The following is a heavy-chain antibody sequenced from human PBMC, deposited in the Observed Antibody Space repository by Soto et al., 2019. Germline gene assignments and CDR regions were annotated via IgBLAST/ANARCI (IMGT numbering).Heavy chain of an antibody. Sequence: QVQLQQWGAGLLKPSETLSLTCAVYGGSFSGYYWSWIRQPPGKGLEWIGEINHSGSTNYNPSLKSRVTLSVDASKNQFPLKLSSVTAADTAVYYCARERDTMVRGVRFDYWGQGTLVTVSS. V-gene: IGHV4-34*01. CDR1: GGSFSGYY. CDR3: ARERDTMVRGVRFDY. J-gene: IGHJ4*02. CDR2: INHSGST. D-gene: IGHD3-10*01.